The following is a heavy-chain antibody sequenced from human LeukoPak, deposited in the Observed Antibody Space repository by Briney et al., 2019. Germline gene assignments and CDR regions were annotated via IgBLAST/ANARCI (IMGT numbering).Heavy chain of an antibody. V-gene: IGHV3-23*01. Sequence: GGSLRLSCAASGFTFNSYAMYWVRQAPGKGLEWVSGIFGSGGSAHYADSVKGRFTVSRDNSKNTVYLQMDSLRVEDTAVYYCGKTTTGYSSGRYPGWPVDYWGQGTLVTVSS. CDR1: GFTFNSYA. J-gene: IGHJ4*02. CDR2: IFGSGGSA. D-gene: IGHD6-19*01. CDR3: GKTTTGYSSGRYPGWPVDY.